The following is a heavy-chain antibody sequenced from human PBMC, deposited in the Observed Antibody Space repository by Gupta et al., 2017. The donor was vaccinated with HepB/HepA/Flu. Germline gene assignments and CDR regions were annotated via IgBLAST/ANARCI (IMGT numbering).Heavy chain of an antibody. V-gene: IGHV4-39*01. J-gene: IGHJ4*02. CDR2: IYYSGST. CDR1: GGSISSSSYY. D-gene: IGHD3-3*01. CDR3: ARHGMDYDFWSGPNGAFDY. Sequence: QLQLQESGPGLVKPSETLSLTCTVSGGSISSSSYYWGWIRQPPGKGLEWIGSIYYSGSTYYNPSLKSRVTISVDTSKNQFSLKLSSVTAADTAVYYCARHGMDYDFWSGPNGAFDYWGQGTLVTVSS.